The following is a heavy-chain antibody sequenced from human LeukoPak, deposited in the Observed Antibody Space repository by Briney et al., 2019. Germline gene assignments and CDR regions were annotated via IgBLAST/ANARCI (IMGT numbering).Heavy chain of an antibody. CDR1: GGSFSGYY. V-gene: IGHV4-34*01. CDR3: VASVTPFNFDY. D-gene: IGHD4-11*01. J-gene: IGHJ4*02. CDR2: INHSGST. Sequence: PSETLSLTCAVYGGSFSGYYWSWIRQPPGKGLEWIGEINHSGSTNYNPSLKSRVTISVDTSKNQFSLKLSSVTAADTAVYYCVASVTPFNFDYWGQGTLVTVSS.